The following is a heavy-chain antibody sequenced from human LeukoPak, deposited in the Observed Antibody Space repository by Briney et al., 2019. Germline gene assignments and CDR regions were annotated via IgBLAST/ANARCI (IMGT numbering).Heavy chain of an antibody. CDR2: INHSGST. J-gene: IGHJ3*02. CDR1: GGSFSGYY. CDR3: ARVRAAGSFDI. Sequence: SETLSLTCAVYGGSFSGYYWTWIRQPPGKGLEWIGEINHSGSTNYNPSLKSRVTISVDTSRNQFSLILTSVTAVDTAVYFCARVRAAGSFDIWGQGTMVTVSS. V-gene: IGHV4-34*01.